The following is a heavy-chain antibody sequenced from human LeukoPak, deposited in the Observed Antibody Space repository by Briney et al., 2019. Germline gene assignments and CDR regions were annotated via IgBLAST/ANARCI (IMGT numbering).Heavy chain of an antibody. J-gene: IGHJ3*02. D-gene: IGHD3-22*01. CDR3: ARDMGYDSSGYYSYDAFDI. CDR2: IYTSGST. Sequence: SETLSLTCTVSGGSISSYYWSWIRQPAGKGLEWIGRIYTSGSTNYNPSLKSRVTMSVDKSKNQFSRKLSSVTAADTAVYYWARDMGYDSSGYYSYDAFDIWGQGTMVTVSS. CDR1: GGSISSYY. V-gene: IGHV4-4*07.